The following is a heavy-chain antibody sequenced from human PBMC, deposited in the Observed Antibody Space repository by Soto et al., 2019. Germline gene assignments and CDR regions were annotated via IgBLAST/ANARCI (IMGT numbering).Heavy chain of an antibody. CDR1: GFTFSVYS. Sequence: EVQLVESGGGLVQPGGSLRLSCAASGFTFSVYSMNWVRQAPGKGLEWVSYISTSSNTIYYADSVRGRFTISRDNAKNSRFLQMNSLRDEDTAVYYCARGNSGWGFDYWCQGTLVTVSS. J-gene: IGHJ4*02. CDR2: ISTSSNTI. V-gene: IGHV3-48*02. D-gene: IGHD6-25*01. CDR3: ARGNSGWGFDY.